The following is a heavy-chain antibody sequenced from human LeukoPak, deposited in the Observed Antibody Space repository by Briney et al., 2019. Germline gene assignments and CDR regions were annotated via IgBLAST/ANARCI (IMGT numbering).Heavy chain of an antibody. D-gene: IGHD2-2*01. Sequence: ASVKVSCKVSGYTLTELSMHWVRQAPGKGLEWMGGFDPEDGETIYAQKFQGGVTMTEDTSTDTAYMELSRLRSDDTAVYYCATYCSSTSCLDYWGQGTLVTVSS. CDR2: FDPEDGET. J-gene: IGHJ4*02. CDR3: ATYCSSTSCLDY. V-gene: IGHV1-24*01. CDR1: GYTLTELS.